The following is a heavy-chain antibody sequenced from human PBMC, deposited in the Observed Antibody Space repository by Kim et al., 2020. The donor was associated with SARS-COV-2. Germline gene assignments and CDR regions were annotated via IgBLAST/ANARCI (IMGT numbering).Heavy chain of an antibody. CDR3: ARGRGGISMVVVVITAAEYYFDY. V-gene: IGHV4-34*01. Sequence: AETLSLTCAVYGGSFSDYSWSWIRQPPGKGLEWIGDIDHRGSTNYNPSFKSRLTISVDTSKNQFSLKLTSVTAADTAVYYCARGRGGISMVVVVITAAEYYFDYWGRGSRVTVSS. D-gene: IGHD3-22*01. CDR1: GGSFSDYS. J-gene: IGHJ4*02. CDR2: IDHRGST.